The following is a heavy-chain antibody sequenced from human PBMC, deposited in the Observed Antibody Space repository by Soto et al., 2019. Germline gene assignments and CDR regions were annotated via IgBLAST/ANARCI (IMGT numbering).Heavy chain of an antibody. CDR1: GYPVTAYY. CDR3: ARGGGVGVAGSAAFDM. D-gene: IGHD3-3*01. V-gene: IGHV1-2*02. J-gene: IGHJ3*02. Sequence: QLHLVQSGAVVKKPGASVTVSCSASGYPVTAYYMHWVRQAPGRGLEWMGGINPATGAAKYTQKSQGRVTMTRDTSTSTVFMELSGLTSEDTAVFYCARGGGVGVAGSAAFDMWGQGTLVTVSS. CDR2: INPATGAA.